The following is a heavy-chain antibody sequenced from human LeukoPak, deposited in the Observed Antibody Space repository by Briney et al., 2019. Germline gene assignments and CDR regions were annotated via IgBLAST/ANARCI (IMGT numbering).Heavy chain of an antibody. CDR1: GFTFGGTW. V-gene: IGHV3-7*03. Sequence: PGGSLRLSCAASGFTFGGTWMNWVRQVPGQGLEWAANIKQDGSEKFYVASVKGRFTISRDNGKSSLYLQMNSLRAEDTALYYCATSYDMGWLIGYWGQGTLVTVSS. CDR3: ATSYDMGWLIGY. J-gene: IGHJ4*02. CDR2: IKQDGSEK. D-gene: IGHD3/OR15-3a*01.